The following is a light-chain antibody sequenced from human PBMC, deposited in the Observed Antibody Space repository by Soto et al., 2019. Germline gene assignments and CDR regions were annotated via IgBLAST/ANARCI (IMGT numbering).Light chain of an antibody. V-gene: IGLV2-14*01. CDR2: EVS. Sequence: QSDLNQPASVSVSPGQSITISCTGTSSDVGGYNYVSWYQQHPGKAPKLMIYEVSYRPSGVSDRFSGSKSGNTASLTISGLQAEDEDDYYCCSYTSSITYVFGTGTKVTVL. CDR3: CSYTSSITYV. J-gene: IGLJ1*01. CDR1: SSDVGGYNY.